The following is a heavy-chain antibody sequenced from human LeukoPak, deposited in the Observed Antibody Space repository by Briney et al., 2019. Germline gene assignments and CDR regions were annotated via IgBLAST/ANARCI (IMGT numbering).Heavy chain of an antibody. D-gene: IGHD3-10*01. CDR3: ARVNYYGSGRLYYYGMDV. CDR1: GFTVSSNY. Sequence: GGSLRLSCAASGFTVSSNYMSWVRQAPGKGLEWVSVIYSGGSTYYADSVKGRFTISRDNSKNTLYLQMNSLRAEDTAVYYCARVNYYGSGRLYYYGMDVWGQGTTVTVSS. CDR2: IYSGGST. J-gene: IGHJ6*02. V-gene: IGHV3-53*05.